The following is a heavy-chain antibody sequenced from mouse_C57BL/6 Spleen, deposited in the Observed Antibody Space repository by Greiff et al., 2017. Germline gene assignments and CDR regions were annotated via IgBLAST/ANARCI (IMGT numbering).Heavy chain of an antibody. V-gene: IGHV1-82*01. CDR3: ARSTDGAMDY. CDR2: IYPGDGDT. CDR1: GYAFSSSW. Sequence: QVQLQQSGPELVKPGASVKISCMASGYAFSSSWMNWVKQRPGKGLEWIGRIYPGDGDTNYNGKFKGKATLTADKSSSTAYMQLSSLTSEDSAVYFCARSTDGAMDYWGQGTSVTVSS. J-gene: IGHJ4*01.